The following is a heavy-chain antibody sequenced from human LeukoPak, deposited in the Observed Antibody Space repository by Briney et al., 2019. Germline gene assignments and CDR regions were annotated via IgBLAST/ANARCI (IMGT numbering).Heavy chain of an antibody. D-gene: IGHD6-19*01. J-gene: IGHJ2*01. Sequence: ASVKVSCKASGYTFTSYYMHWVRQAPGQGLERMGIVNPSGGSTSYAQKFQGRVTMTRDMSTSTVYMELSSLRSEDTAVYYCARDRDSSGLGYWYFDLWGRGTLVTVSS. CDR1: GYTFTSYY. V-gene: IGHV1-46*01. CDR2: VNPSGGST. CDR3: ARDRDSSGLGYWYFDL.